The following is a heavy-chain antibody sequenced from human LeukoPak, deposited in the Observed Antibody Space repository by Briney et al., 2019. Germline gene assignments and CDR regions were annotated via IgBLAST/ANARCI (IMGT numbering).Heavy chain of an antibody. J-gene: IGHJ4*02. CDR1: GGSISSGGYS. D-gene: IGHD1-26*01. CDR2: IYHSGST. Sequence: PSQTLSLTCAVSGGSISSGGYSWSWIRQPPGKGLEWIGYIYHSGSTHYNPSLKSRVTISVDRSKNQFSLKLSSVTAADTAVYYCARMLVGAYPVTHNYFGYWGQGTLVTVSS. V-gene: IGHV4-30-2*01. CDR3: ARMLVGAYPVTHNYFGY.